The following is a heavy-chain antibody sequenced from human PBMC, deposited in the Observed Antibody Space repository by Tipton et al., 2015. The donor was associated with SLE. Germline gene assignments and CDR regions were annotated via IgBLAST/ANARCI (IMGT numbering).Heavy chain of an antibody. CDR1: GGSISSHY. V-gene: IGHV4-59*08. CDR3: ARGRIAHDDFDI. J-gene: IGHJ3*02. CDR2: ILYSGST. D-gene: IGHD2-15*01. Sequence: TLSLTCTVSGGSISSHYWSWIRQPPGKGLEWIGYILYSGSTDYNPSPKSRVTMSRDTSKNQISLKLTSVTATDTAVYYCARGRIAHDDFDIWGQGTMVTVSS.